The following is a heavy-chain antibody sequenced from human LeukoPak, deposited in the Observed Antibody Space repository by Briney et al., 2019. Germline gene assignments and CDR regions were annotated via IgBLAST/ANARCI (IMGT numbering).Heavy chain of an antibody. CDR2: IKQDGSER. Sequence: GGSLRLSCAASGFTFSSFWMRWVRQAPGKGLEWVANIKQDGSERYHVDSVKGRITISRDNAKNSLYLQMNSLRAEDTAVYHCATGPGYSAFWGQGTLVTVSS. V-gene: IGHV3-7*01. J-gene: IGHJ4*02. D-gene: IGHD5-18*01. CDR1: GFTFSSFW. CDR3: ATGPGYSAF.